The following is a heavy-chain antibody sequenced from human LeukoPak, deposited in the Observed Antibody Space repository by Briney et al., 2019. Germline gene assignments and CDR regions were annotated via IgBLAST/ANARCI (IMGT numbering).Heavy chain of an antibody. Sequence: SETLSLTCAVYGGSFSGYYWSWIRQPPGKGLEWIGEINHSGSTNYNPSLKSRVTISVDTSKNQFSLKLSSVTAADTAVYYCARSRPTRYCSSTSCSPLDYWGQGTLVTVSS. V-gene: IGHV4-34*01. J-gene: IGHJ4*02. CDR1: GGSFSGYY. D-gene: IGHD2-2*01. CDR2: INHSGST. CDR3: ARSRPTRYCSSTSCSPLDY.